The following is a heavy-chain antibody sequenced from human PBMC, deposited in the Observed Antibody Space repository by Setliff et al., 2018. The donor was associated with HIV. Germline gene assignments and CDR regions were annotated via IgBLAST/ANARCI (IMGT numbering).Heavy chain of an antibody. CDR3: AKNRYRSGWSPLDY. CDR1: GFTFITHT. D-gene: IGHD6-13*01. V-gene: IGHV3-21*03. Sequence: GGSLRLSCAASGFTFITHTMNWVRQAPGKGLEWVSSISSSGTYIYYAESVKGRFTISRDNSKNTLYLQMNSLRAEDTAVYYCAKNRYRSGWSPLDYWGQGTLVTVS. J-gene: IGHJ4*02. CDR2: ISSSGTYI.